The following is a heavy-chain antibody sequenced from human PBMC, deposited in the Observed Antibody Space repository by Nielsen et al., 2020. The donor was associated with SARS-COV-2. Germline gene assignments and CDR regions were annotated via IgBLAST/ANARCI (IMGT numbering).Heavy chain of an antibody. Sequence: GGSLRLSCAASGFTFSSYGMHWVRQAPGKGLEWVAVIWYDGSNKYYADSVKGRFTISRDNSKNTLYLQMNSLRAEDTAVYHCARSGRSSCYYYVIGYWGQGTLVTVSS. V-gene: IGHV3-33*01. D-gene: IGHD3-22*01. CDR1: GFTFSSYG. J-gene: IGHJ4*02. CDR3: ARSGRSSCYYYVIGY. CDR2: IWYDGSNK.